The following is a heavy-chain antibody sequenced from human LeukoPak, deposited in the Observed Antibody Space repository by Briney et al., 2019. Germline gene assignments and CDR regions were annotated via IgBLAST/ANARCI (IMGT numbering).Heavy chain of an antibody. D-gene: IGHD3-10*01. V-gene: IGHV3-23*01. Sequence: GGSLRLSCAASGFTFSSYAMSWVRQAPGKGLEWVSAISGSGGSTYYADSVKGRFTISRDNSKNTLYLQMNSLRAEDTAVYYCARVWFGELHLRPKYYFDYWGQGTLVTVSS. CDR2: ISGSGGST. CDR1: GFTFSSYA. CDR3: ARVWFGELHLRPKYYFDY. J-gene: IGHJ4*02.